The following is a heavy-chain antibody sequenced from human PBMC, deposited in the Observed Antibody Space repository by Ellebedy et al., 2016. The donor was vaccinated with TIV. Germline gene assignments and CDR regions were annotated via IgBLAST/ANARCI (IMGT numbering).Heavy chain of an antibody. CDR2: IIPIFGTA. J-gene: IGHJ6*02. D-gene: IGHD4-17*01. CDR3: ARYGDHESIYYYYGMDV. Sequence: SVKVSXXASGGTFSSYAISWVRQAPGQGLEWMGGIIPIFGTANYAQKFQGRVTITADESTSTAYMELSSLRSEDTAVYYCARYGDHESIYYYYGMDVWGQGTTVTVSS. CDR1: GGTFSSYA. V-gene: IGHV1-69*13.